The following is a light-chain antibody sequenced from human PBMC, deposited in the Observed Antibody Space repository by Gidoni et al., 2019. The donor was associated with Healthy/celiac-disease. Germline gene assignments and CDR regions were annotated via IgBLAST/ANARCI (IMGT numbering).Light chain of an antibody. CDR3: QQYNNWPPIT. V-gene: IGKV3-15*01. CDR2: GAS. CDR1: QSVSSN. J-gene: IGKJ5*01. Sequence: ELVMMQSPATLSVSTGDRDTLSCRASQSVSSNLAWYQQKPGQAPRLLIYGASTMSTGIPARFSRSGSGTEFTLTISNLQSADFAFYYCQQYNNWPPITFGQGTRLEIK.